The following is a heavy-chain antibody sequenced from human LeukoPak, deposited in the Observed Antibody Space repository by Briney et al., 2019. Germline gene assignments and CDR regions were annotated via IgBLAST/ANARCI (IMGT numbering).Heavy chain of an antibody. Sequence: PGGSLRLSCAASGFTFSTYTMNWVRQAPGKGLEWVSCITTTSTTKLYADSVRGRFTISRDNAKNSLYLQMNSLRAEDTAVYYCARWDSLGSGVDCWGQGTLVTVSS. D-gene: IGHD3-10*01. CDR1: GFTFSTYT. V-gene: IGHV3-48*01. J-gene: IGHJ4*02. CDR3: ARWDSLGSGVDC. CDR2: ITTTSTTK.